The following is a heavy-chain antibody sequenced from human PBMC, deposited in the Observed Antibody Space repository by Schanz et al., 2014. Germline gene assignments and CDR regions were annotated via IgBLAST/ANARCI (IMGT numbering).Heavy chain of an antibody. CDR1: GYTFTGHH. CDR2: ISTYNGHT. V-gene: IGHV1-18*04. Sequence: QVQLVQSGAEVKKPGASVKVSCKASGYTFTGHHMHWVRQAPGQGLEWMGWISTYNGHTRYGQKFQDRLSLTTDTDTATAHVELRSLRTDDTAVYYCARAPTRMNMFRGVTYFFDYWGQGTLVTVSS. CDR3: ARAPTRMNMFRGVTYFFDY. D-gene: IGHD3-10*01. J-gene: IGHJ4*02.